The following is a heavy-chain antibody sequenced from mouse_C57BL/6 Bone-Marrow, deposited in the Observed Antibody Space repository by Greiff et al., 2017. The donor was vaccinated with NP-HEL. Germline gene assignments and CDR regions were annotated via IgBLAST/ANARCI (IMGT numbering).Heavy chain of an antibody. CDR2: ISDGGSYT. D-gene: IGHD1-1*01. V-gene: IGHV5-4*01. CDR1: GFTFSSYA. J-gene: IGHJ1*03. Sequence: VQLKESGGGLVKPGGSLKLSCAASGFTFSSYAMSWVRQTPEKRLEWVATISDGGSYTYYPDNVKGRFTISRDNAKNNLYLQMSHLKSEDTAMYYCARERITTVVSPSYWYFDVWGTGTTVTVSS. CDR3: ARERITTVVSPSYWYFDV.